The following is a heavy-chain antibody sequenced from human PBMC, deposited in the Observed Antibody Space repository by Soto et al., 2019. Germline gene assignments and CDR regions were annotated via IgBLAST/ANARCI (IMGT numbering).Heavy chain of an antibody. J-gene: IGHJ6*02. CDR2: IYYSGST. CDR3: ARDLPTIFGVGNMDV. V-gene: IGHV4-59*01. Sequence: SETLSLTCTVSGGSISSYYWSWIRQPPGKGLEWIGYIYYSGSTNYNPSLKSRVTISVDTSKNQFSLKLSSVTAADTAVYYCARDLPTIFGVGNMDVWGQGTTVTVSS. D-gene: IGHD3-3*01. CDR1: GGSISSYY.